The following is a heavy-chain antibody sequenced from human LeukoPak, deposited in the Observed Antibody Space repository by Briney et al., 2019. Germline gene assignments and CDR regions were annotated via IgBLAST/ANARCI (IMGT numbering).Heavy chain of an antibody. CDR2: ISGSGGST. Sequence: PGGSLRLSCAASGFTFSSYAMSWVRQAPGKGLEWVSAISGSGGSTYYADSVKGRFTISRDNSKNTLYLQVNSLRAEDTAVYYCAKVEVSQWGELPFDYWGQGTLVTVSS. CDR3: AKVEVSQWGELPFDY. CDR1: GFTFSSYA. V-gene: IGHV3-23*01. J-gene: IGHJ4*02. D-gene: IGHD3-16*01.